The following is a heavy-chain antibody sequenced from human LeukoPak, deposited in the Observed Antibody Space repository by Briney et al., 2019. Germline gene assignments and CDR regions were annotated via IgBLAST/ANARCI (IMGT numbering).Heavy chain of an antibody. V-gene: IGHV3-23*01. D-gene: IGHD1-26*01. CDR2: ISGSGGST. J-gene: IGHJ3*02. Sequence: GGSLRLSCAASGFTFSSYAMSWVRQAPGKGLEWVSAISGSGGSTYYADSVKGRFTISRDNSKNTLYLRMNSLRAEDTAVYYCAKDMGATIRFDIWGQGTMVTVSS. CDR3: AKDMGATIRFDI. CDR1: GFTFSSYA.